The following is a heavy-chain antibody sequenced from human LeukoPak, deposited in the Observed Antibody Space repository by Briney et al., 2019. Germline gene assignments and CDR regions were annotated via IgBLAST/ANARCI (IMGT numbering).Heavy chain of an antibody. CDR2: IQYDGSGR. J-gene: IGHJ6*02. CDR3: ARGLNYGLDV. V-gene: IGHV3-30*02. Sequence: PGGSLRLSCATSGFTFTRFGLHWVRQAPGKGLEWVAFIQYDGSGRYADSVKGRFTISRDNSKNTVYLRMNSLRVEDMAVFYCARGLNYGLDVWGQGTTVTVSS. CDR1: GFTFTRFG.